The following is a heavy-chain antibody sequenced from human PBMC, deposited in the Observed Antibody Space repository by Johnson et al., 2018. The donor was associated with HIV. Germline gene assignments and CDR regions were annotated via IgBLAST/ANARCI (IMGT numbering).Heavy chain of an antibody. CDR2: IGTAGDT. Sequence: VQLVESGGGVVRPGGSLRLSCAASGFTFDDYGMSWVRQAPGKGLEWVSGIGTAGDTYYPGSVKGRFTISRDNAKNSLYLQMNSLRAEDTAVYYCARGLRHYYYGSGSYPGVDAFDIWGRGTMVTVSS. J-gene: IGHJ3*02. D-gene: IGHD3-10*01. CDR3: ARGLRHYYYGSGSYPGVDAFDI. V-gene: IGHV3-20*04. CDR1: GFTFDDYG.